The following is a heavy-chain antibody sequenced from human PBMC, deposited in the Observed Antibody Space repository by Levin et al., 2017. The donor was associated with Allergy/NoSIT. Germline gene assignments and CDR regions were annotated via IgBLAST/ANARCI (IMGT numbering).Heavy chain of an antibody. D-gene: IGHD3-16*01. V-gene: IGHV4-34*01. CDR1: GGSFSGYY. CDR3: ARGYPYDGNDY. Sequence: GGSFSGYYWSWIRQPPGKGLEWIGEINHSGSTNYNPSLKSRVTISVDTSKNQFSLKLSSVTAADTAVYYCARGYPYDGNDYWGQGTLVTVSS. J-gene: IGHJ4*02. CDR2: INHSGST.